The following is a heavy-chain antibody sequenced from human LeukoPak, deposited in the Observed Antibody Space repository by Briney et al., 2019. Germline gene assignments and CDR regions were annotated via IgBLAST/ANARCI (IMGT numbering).Heavy chain of an antibody. CDR3: TRHTSAYNIDY. Sequence: NPSETLSLTCTVSGGSINRSSYYWGWTRQPPGKGLEWIGSIYYSGRTYYNPSLKSRITIFVDTSKNYFSLKVSSVSAADTAVYYCTRHTSAYNIDYWGQGTLVTVSS. V-gene: IGHV4-39*01. J-gene: IGHJ4*02. D-gene: IGHD3-16*01. CDR1: GGSINRSSYY. CDR2: IYYSGRT.